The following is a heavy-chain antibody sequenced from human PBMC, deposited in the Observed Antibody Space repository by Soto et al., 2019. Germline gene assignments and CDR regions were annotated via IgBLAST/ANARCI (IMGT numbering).Heavy chain of an antibody. J-gene: IGHJ4*02. D-gene: IGHD2-2*01. CDR2: IYYSGST. CDR1: GGSISSSSYY. Sequence: SETLSLTYTVSGGSISSSSYYWGWIRQPPGKGLEWIGSIYYSGSTYYNPSLKSRVTISVDTSKNQFSLKLSSVTAADTAVYYCARLPSRHYYCSSTSCYLYYFDYWGQGTLVTVSS. V-gene: IGHV4-39*01. CDR3: ARLPSRHYYCSSTSCYLYYFDY.